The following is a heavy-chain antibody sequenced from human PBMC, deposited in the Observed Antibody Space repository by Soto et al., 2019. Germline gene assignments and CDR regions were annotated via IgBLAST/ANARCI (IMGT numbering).Heavy chain of an antibody. CDR1: GFTFDDYA. CDR2: ISWNSGSI. V-gene: IGHV3-9*01. D-gene: IGHD3-3*01. CDR3: AKGYDFWSGYYSDYMDV. Sequence: DVQLVESGGGLVQPGRSLRLSCAASGFTFDDYAMHWVRQAPGKGLEWVSGISWNSGSIGYADSVKGRFTISRDNAKNSLYLQMNSLRAEDTALYYCAKGYDFWSGYYSDYMDVWGKGTTVTVSS. J-gene: IGHJ6*03.